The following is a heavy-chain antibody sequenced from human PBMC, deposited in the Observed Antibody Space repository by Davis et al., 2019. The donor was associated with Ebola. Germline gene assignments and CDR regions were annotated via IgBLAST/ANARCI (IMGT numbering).Heavy chain of an antibody. Sequence: ASVKVSCKASGYTFSNYGISWVRQAPGQGLEWMGWISAYNGNTGYAQKFQGRVTMTRNTSISTAYMELSSLRSEDTAVYYCAADLTYYYDSSGYYGMDVWGQGTTVTVSS. D-gene: IGHD3-22*01. J-gene: IGHJ6*02. CDR2: ISAYNGNT. V-gene: IGHV1-8*02. CDR3: AADLTYYYDSSGYYGMDV. CDR1: GYTFSNYG.